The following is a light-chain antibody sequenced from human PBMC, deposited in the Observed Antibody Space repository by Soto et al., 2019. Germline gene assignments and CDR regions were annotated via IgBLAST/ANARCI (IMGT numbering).Light chain of an antibody. J-gene: IGLJ1*01. Sequence: QSALTQPASVSGSPGQSITISCTGTSSDIGGYNYVSWYQQLPGKVPKLIIYDVSKRPSGVSDRFAGSKSGNAASLTISGLQAEDEADYYCSSYTSTRTLYVFGTGTKVTVL. CDR2: DVS. CDR1: SSDIGGYNY. CDR3: SSYTSTRTLYV. V-gene: IGLV2-14*03.